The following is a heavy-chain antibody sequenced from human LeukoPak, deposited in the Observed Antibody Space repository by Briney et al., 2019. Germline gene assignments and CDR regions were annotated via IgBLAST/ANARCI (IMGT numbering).Heavy chain of an antibody. CDR2: ISPYKGDT. J-gene: IGHJ4*02. Sequence: ASVKVSCKASGYTFSSYGISWVRQAPGQGLEWMGWISPYKGDTNYARKVQGRVTLTTDTSTGTAYMELRSLTSDDTAVYYCARVSIVGAPDDYWGQGTLVTVSS. D-gene: IGHD1-26*01. CDR3: ARVSIVGAPDDY. V-gene: IGHV1-18*01. CDR1: GYTFSSYG.